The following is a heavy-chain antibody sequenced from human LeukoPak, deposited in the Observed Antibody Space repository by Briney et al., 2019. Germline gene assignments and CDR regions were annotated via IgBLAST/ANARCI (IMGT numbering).Heavy chain of an antibody. Sequence: SETLSLTCTVSGGSISSGDYYWSWIRQPPGKGLEWIGYIYYSGSTYYNPSLKSRVTISVDKSKNQFSLNLRSVTAADTAVYYCTRDLQHTYGRVLGYWGQGALVTVSS. CDR1: GGSISSGDYY. V-gene: IGHV4-30-4*02. J-gene: IGHJ4*02. D-gene: IGHD5-18*01. CDR3: TRDLQHTYGRVLGY. CDR2: IYYSGST.